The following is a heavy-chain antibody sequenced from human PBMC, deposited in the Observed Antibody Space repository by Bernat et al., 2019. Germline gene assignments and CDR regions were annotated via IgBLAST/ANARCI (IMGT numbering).Heavy chain of an antibody. Sequence: ELQLVESGEDLVQPGGSLRLSCVVSALTFSRHCMSWVRQAPGKGLEWVANINQDGSVKYYADSVKGRFTISRDSAKNSLYLQMNSLRVEDTAVCYCPSFNWNHFDHWGQGTLVIVSS. CDR3: PSFNWNHFDH. J-gene: IGHJ4*02. CDR1: ALTFSRHC. V-gene: IGHV3-7*02. D-gene: IGHD1-1*01. CDR2: INQDGSVK.